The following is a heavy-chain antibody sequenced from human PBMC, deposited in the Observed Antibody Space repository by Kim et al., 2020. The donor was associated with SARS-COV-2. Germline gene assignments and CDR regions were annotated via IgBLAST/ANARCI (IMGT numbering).Heavy chain of an antibody. Sequence: GGSLRLSCAASGFTFSSNAMRWVRQAPGQGLEWVSSISSSDASTYYADSVKGRFTISRDNSKNTLYLQMNSLRVEDTAIYYCAIRGENYYSRWGQGTLVTVSS. V-gene: IGHV3-23*01. CDR3: AIRGENYYSR. CDR2: ISSSDAST. J-gene: IGHJ4*02. D-gene: IGHD1-26*01. CDR1: GFTFSSNA.